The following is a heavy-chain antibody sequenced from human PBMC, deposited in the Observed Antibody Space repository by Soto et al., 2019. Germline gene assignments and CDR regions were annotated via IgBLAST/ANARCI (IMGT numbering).Heavy chain of an antibody. D-gene: IGHD3-10*01. CDR3: AKDNRLGFTMVRGVPPSRYYYYMDV. V-gene: IGHV3-9*01. J-gene: IGHJ6*03. Sequence: GGSLRLSCAASGFTFDDYAMHWVRQAPGKGLEWVSGISWNSGSIGYADSVKGRFTISRDNAKNSLYLQMNSLRAEDTALYYCAKDNRLGFTMVRGVPPSRYYYYMDVWGKGTTVTVSS. CDR1: GFTFDDYA. CDR2: ISWNSGSI.